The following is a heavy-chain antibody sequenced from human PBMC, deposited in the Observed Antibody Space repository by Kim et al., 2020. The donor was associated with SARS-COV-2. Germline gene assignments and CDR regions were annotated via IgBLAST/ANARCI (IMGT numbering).Heavy chain of an antibody. D-gene: IGHD6-19*01. Sequence: GGSLRLSCAASGFTFSSYAMSWVRQAPGKGLEWVSAISGSGGSTYYADSVNGRFTISRDNSKNTLYLQMNSLRAEDTAVYYCAKPNPAYYSSGWDHWYFDLWGRGTLVTVAS. J-gene: IGHJ2*01. CDR1: GFTFSSYA. CDR2: ISGSGGST. V-gene: IGHV3-23*01. CDR3: AKPNPAYYSSGWDHWYFDL.